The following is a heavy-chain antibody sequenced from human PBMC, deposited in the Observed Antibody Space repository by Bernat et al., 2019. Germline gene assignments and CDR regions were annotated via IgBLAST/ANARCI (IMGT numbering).Heavy chain of an antibody. J-gene: IGHJ4*02. CDR1: GFTFSSYG. Sequence: QVQLVESGGGVVQPGRSLRLSCAASGFTFSSYGMHWVRQAPGKGLEWVAVISYDGSNKYYADSVKGRFTISRDNSKNTLYLQMNSLRAEDTAVYYCASNRYGSGRGFSVFPDYWGQGTLVTVSS. CDR2: ISYDGSNK. V-gene: IGHV3-30*03. CDR3: ASNRYGSGRGFSVFPDY. D-gene: IGHD3-10*01.